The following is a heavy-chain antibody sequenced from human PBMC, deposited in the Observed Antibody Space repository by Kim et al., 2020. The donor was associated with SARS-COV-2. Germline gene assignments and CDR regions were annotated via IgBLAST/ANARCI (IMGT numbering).Heavy chain of an antibody. CDR1: GFPFSSFA. V-gene: IGHV3-23*01. J-gene: IGHJ2*01. CDR3: AKNGISARGQWYYAL. D-gene: IGHD6-13*01. Sequence: GGSLRLSCAASGFPFSSFAMTWVRQAPGKGLEWVSILSDSGGATFYADSVKGRFTISRDNAKNTLYLQMNSLRAEDTAVYYCAKNGISARGQWYYALWGRGTLVTVSS. CDR2: LSDSGGAT.